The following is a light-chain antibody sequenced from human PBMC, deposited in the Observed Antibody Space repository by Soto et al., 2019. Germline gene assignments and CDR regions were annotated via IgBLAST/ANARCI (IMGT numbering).Light chain of an antibody. CDR1: QAIRNE. J-gene: IGKJ1*01. CDR2: GAS. CDR3: LQDNNYPRT. V-gene: IGKV1-6*01. Sequence: AIQMTQSPLSLSASVGDRVIITCRASQAIRNELGWYQQKPGKAPKLLIYGASTLQSGVPSRFSGSGSGTDFTLSISSLQPEDFATYYCLQDNNYPRTFGPGTKVEIK.